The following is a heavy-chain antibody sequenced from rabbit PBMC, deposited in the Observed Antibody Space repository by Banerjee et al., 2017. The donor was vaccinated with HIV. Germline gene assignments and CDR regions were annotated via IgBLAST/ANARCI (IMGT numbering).Heavy chain of an antibody. J-gene: IGHJ6*01. CDR3: ARDLAGVTGWNFGL. Sequence: QEQLEESGGDLVKPGASLTLTCTASGFSFSRPYYMCWVRQAPGKGLEWIGYIGTVGSITYYASWAKGRFTISKPSWTTVTLQMTSLTAADTATYFCARDLAGVTGWNFGLWGPGTLVTVS. CDR2: IGTVGSIT. D-gene: IGHD4-1*01. CDR1: GFSFSRPYY. V-gene: IGHV1S45*01.